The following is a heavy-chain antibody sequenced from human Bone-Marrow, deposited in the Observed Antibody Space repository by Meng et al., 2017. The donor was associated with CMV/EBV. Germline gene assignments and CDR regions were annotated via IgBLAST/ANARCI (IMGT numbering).Heavy chain of an antibody. CDR2: IYSGGRT. V-gene: IGHV3-53*05. J-gene: IGHJ5*02. CDR1: GFTVSSNY. CDR3: AKGFT. Sequence: GESLKISCAASGFTVSSNYMSWVRQAPGKGLEWVSVIYSGGRTYYADSVKGRFTISRDNSKNTLYLQMNSLRAEDTAVYYCAKGFTWGQGTLVTSPQ.